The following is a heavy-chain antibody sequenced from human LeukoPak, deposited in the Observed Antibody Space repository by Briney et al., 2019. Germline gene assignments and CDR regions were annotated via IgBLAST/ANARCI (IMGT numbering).Heavy chain of an antibody. CDR3: ARYRLVWLPAPVFDY. V-gene: IGHV3-23*01. J-gene: IGHJ4*02. CDR1: GFTFSSYG. Sequence: GGSLRLSCAASGFTFSSYGMSWVRQAPGKGLEWVSAISGSGGSTYYADSVKGRFTISRDNSKNTLYLQMNSLRAEDTAVYYCARYRLVWLPAPVFDYWGQGTLVTVSS. CDR2: ISGSGGST. D-gene: IGHD6-19*01.